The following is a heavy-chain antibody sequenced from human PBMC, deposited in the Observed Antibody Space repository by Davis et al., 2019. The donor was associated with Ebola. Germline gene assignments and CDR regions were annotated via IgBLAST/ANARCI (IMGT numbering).Heavy chain of an antibody. CDR3: ARAVFHEVLDY. CDR1: GFTFSAYD. J-gene: IGHJ4*02. Sequence: PGGSLRLSCSGSGFTFSAYDFHWVRQAPGKGLQWVAHISYDESQKDFLDSVEGRSTISRDNSENTLYLQMNSLTADDTAVYHCARAVFHEVLDYWGQGTPVTVSS. D-gene: IGHD3-3*01. CDR2: ISYDESQK. V-gene: IGHV3-33*05.